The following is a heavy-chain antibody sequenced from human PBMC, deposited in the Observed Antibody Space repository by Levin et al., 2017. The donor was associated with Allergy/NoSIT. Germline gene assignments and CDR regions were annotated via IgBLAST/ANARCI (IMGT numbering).Heavy chain of an antibody. CDR3: ARDRNYNELLWFGVYYYGMDV. CDR2: ISSSSSYI. J-gene: IGHJ6*02. V-gene: IGHV3-21*01. CDR1: GFTFSSYS. D-gene: IGHD3-10*01. Sequence: GGSLRLSCAASGFTFSSYSMNWVRQAPGKGLEWVSSISSSSSYIYYADSVKGRFTISRDNAKNSLYLQMNSLRAEDTAVYYCARDRNYNELLWFGVYYYGMDVWGQGTTVTVSS.